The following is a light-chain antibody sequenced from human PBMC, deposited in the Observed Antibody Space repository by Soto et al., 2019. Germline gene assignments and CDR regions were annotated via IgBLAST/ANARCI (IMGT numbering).Light chain of an antibody. CDR2: SAS. Sequence: EIVMTQSPTTLSVSPGERAILSCRASQNIGRNLAWYQQKPGQAPRLLIHSASTRATGIPATFSGSGSGTEFTLTVSSLQSEDFAVYHCQQYNNWPRTFGQGTKVEIK. CDR1: QNIGRN. CDR3: QQYNNWPRT. J-gene: IGKJ1*01. V-gene: IGKV3-15*01.